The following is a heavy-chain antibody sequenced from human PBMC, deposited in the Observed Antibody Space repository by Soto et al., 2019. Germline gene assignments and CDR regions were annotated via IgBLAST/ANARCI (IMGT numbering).Heavy chain of an antibody. V-gene: IGHV4-39*01. CDR2: IYYSGST. D-gene: IGHD6-13*01. J-gene: IGHJ4*02. CDR1: GGSISSSSYY. Sequence: SETLSLTCTVSGGSISSSSYYWGWIRQPPGKGLEWIGSIYYSGSTYYNPSLKSRVTISVDTSKNQFSLKLSSVTAADTAVYYCARLSGSLNSSSWPKPLDYWGQGTLVTVSS. CDR3: ARLSGSLNSSSWPKPLDY.